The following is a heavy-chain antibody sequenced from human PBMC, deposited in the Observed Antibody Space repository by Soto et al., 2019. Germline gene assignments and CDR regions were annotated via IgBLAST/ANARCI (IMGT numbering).Heavy chain of an antibody. CDR2: INAGNGNT. D-gene: IGHD2-21*02. CDR3: ARSIVVGTPLDC. CDR1: GYTFTSYA. V-gene: IGHV1-3*05. J-gene: IGHJ4*02. Sequence: QVKLVQSGAEEKKPGASVKVSCKASGYTFTSYAMHWVRQAPGQRLEWMGWINAGNGNTKYSQKFQGRVTITRDTSASTPYMELSSLRSEDTAVYYCARSIVVGTPLDCWGQGSPVTVPS.